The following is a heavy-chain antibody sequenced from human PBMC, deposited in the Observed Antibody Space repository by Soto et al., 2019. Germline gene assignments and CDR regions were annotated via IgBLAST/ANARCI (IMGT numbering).Heavy chain of an antibody. Sequence: ASVKVSCKASGYTFTSYAMHWVRQAPGQRLEWMGWINAGNGNTKYSQKFQSRVTITRDTSASTAYMELSSLRSEDTAVYYCARVSGYSNNWFEPWGQGTLVTVS. J-gene: IGHJ5*02. CDR2: INAGNGNT. CDR1: GYTFTSYA. V-gene: IGHV1-3*01. D-gene: IGHD6-13*01. CDR3: ARVSGYSNNWFEP.